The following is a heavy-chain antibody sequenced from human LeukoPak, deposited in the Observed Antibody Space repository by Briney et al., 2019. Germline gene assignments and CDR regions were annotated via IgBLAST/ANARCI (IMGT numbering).Heavy chain of an antibody. Sequence: PGGSLRLSCAASGFTFSNYWMKWVRLAPGKGPEWVASINNDGSGKYFVDSVKDRLTISRDNAKNSLYLQINSLKVEDTAIYYCARDDGDVWGIGTTVTVSS. CDR3: ARDDGDV. J-gene: IGHJ6*03. CDR2: INNDGSGK. V-gene: IGHV3-7*01. CDR1: GFTFSNYW.